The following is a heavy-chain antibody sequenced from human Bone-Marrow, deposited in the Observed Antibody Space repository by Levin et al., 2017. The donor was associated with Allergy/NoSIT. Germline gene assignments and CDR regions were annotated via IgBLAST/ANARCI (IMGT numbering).Heavy chain of an antibody. J-gene: IGHJ4*02. D-gene: IGHD4-17*01. V-gene: IGHV4-4*02. Sequence: PGGSLRLSCVVSGGSISSNNWWRGVRQPPGKGLEWIGEIYHSGSTNYNPSLKSRVTISVDKSKNQFSLKLSSVTAADTAVYYCARDHGDPYHFDYWGQGTLVTVSS. CDR2: IYHSGST. CDR1: GGSISSNNW. CDR3: ARDHGDPYHFDY.